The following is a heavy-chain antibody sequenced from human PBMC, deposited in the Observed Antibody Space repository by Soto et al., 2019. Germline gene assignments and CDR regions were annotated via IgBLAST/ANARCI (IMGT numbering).Heavy chain of an antibody. CDR1: GFSLHTSGVG. CDR2: IYWDDEK. Sequence: KESGPTLVKPTQTLTLTCPFSGFSLHTSGVGVGWIRQPPGQALEWLALIYWDDEKRYSPSLRSRLAITKDTSKNQVVLSLTSVDPVDTATYFCAHMSKDDRDRSVYGLDVWGPGATVIVSS. D-gene: IGHD2-21*02. CDR3: AHMSKDDRDRSVYGLDV. V-gene: IGHV2-5*02. J-gene: IGHJ6*02.